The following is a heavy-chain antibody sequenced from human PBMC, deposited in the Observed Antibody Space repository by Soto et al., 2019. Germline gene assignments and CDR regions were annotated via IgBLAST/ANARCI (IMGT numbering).Heavy chain of an antibody. D-gene: IGHD3-9*01. Sequence: PSETLSLTCTVSGGSVSSSSYYWGWVRQPPGKGLEWIGSVYYSGSTYYNPSLEGRVTISVDKSKNHFSLKLMSLSAADTAVYYCGRLEGLATISYYFDYWGQGALVTVSS. CDR1: GGSVSSSSYY. V-gene: IGHV4-39*02. CDR3: GRLEGLATISYYFDY. J-gene: IGHJ4*02. CDR2: VYYSGST.